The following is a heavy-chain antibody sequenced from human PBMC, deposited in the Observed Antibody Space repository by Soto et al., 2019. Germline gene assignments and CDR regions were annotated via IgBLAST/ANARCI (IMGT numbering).Heavy chain of an antibody. CDR1: GDSISSLY. D-gene: IGHD6-19*01. CDR3: AKSLWDTSGWKTDY. Sequence: QVQLQESGPGLVKPSETLSLTCTVSGDSISSLYWSWIRQPPGKGLEWIGYIYYSGSINYNPSLTSRVTISVDPSKYQFSPRLSSVTAADTAVYYCAKSLWDTSGWKTDYWGQGTLVSVSS. J-gene: IGHJ4*02. V-gene: IGHV4-59*01. CDR2: IYYSGSI.